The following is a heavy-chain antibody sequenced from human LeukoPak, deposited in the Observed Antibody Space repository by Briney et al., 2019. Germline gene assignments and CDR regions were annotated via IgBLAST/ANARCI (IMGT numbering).Heavy chain of an antibody. D-gene: IGHD2-2*01. CDR2: IWYDGSNK. J-gene: IGHJ3*02. CDR1: GFTFSSYG. Sequence: GGSLRLSCAASGFTFSSYGMHWVRQAPGKGLEWVAVIWYDGSNKYYADSVKGRFTISRDNSKNTLYLQMNSLRAEDTAVYYCAKGGYCSSTSCYGVGAFDIWGQGTMVTVSS. V-gene: IGHV3-33*06. CDR3: AKGGYCSSTSCYGVGAFDI.